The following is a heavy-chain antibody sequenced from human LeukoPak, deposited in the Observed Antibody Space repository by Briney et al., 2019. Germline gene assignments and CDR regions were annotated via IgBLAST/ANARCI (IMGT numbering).Heavy chain of an antibody. CDR1: GFTFDDYW. Sequence: GGSLRLSCGASGFTFDDYWMSWVRQAPGKGLEWVSAFSGSGGSTYYADSVKGRFTISRDNSKNTLYLQMNSLRAGDTAVYYCATSGLSRFGFWGQGTLVTVSS. CDR3: ATSGLSRFGF. D-gene: IGHD2/OR15-2a*01. CDR2: FSGSGGST. V-gene: IGHV3-23*01. J-gene: IGHJ4*02.